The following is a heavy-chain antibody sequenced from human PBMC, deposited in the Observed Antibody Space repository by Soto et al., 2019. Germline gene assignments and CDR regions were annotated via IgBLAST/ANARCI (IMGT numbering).Heavy chain of an antibody. J-gene: IGHJ4*02. CDR2: INHSGST. D-gene: IGHD2-8*01. CDR3: ARGRIVLMVYAWPNYYFDY. Sequence: SETLSLTCAVYGGSFSGYYWSWIRQPPGKGLEWIGEINHSGSTNYNPSLKSRVTISVDTSKNQFSLKLSSVTAADTAVYYCARGRIVLMVYAWPNYYFDYWGQGTLVTVSS. CDR1: GGSFSGYY. V-gene: IGHV4-34*01.